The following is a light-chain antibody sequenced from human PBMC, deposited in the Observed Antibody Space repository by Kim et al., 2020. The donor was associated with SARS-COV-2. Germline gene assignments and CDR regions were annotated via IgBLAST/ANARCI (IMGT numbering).Light chain of an antibody. CDR1: QYVTRG. CDR2: DAS. J-gene: IGKJ1*01. CDR3: QHRQT. V-gene: IGKV1-5*01. Sequence: DIQMTQSPSTPPASVGDRVTITCRATQYVTRGLAWYQQKPGRAPKLLIYDASTLDRGVPSRFRGSGSGTEFTLTINSLQPDDFASYYCQHRQTFGQGTKVDIK.